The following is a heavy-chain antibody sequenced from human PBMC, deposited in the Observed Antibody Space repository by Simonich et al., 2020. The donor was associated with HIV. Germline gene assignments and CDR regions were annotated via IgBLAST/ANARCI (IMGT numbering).Heavy chain of an antibody. J-gene: IGHJ3*02. Sequence: QGQLVQSGAEVKKPGASVKGSGKASGYTFTDYSIHWVPQAPGQWLEYIGRINPNSGGTAYPQTVQDRGTLTRYTSISTAYMELSRLRSDDTAVYYCATHGPGSYSSALDIWGQGTMVTVSS. CDR1: GYTFTDYS. D-gene: IGHD3-10*01. CDR3: ATHGPGSYSSALDI. V-gene: IGHV1-2*06. CDR2: INPNSGGT.